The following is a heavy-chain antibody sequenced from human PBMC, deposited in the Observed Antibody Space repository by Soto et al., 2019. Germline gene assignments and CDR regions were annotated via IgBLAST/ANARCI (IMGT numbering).Heavy chain of an antibody. CDR1: GGTFSSYA. J-gene: IGHJ4*02. CDR2: IIPIFGTA. D-gene: IGHD3-3*01. V-gene: IGHV1-69*01. CDR3: TRGRFLEWLSSAYYFDY. Sequence: QVQLVQSGAEVKKPGSSVKVSCKASGGTFSSYAISWVRQAPGQGLEWMGGIIPIFGTANYAQKFQGRVTITADESTSTAYMELSRLRSEDTAVYYCTRGRFLEWLSSAYYFDYWGQGTLVTVSS.